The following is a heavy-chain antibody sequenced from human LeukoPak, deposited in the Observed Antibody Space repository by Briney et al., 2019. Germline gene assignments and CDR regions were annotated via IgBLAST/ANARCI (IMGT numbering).Heavy chain of an antibody. J-gene: IGHJ5*02. Sequence: TWGSLRLSCAASGFTFRSYGMHWVRQAPGKGLEWVAVISYDGSNTYYADSVKDRFTISRDNSKNTLYLQMNSLRAEDTAVYYCANHFYNLAAWGQGTLVTVSS. D-gene: IGHD2/OR15-2a*01. CDR3: ANHFYNLAA. CDR1: GFTFRSYG. CDR2: ISYDGSNT. V-gene: IGHV3-30*18.